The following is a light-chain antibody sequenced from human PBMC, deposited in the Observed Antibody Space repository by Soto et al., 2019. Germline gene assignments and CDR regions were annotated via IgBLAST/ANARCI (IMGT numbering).Light chain of an antibody. Sequence: LTQPASVSGSPGQSITISCTGTSSDVGGYNYVSWYQHHPGKAPKLIIYDVSNRPSGVSNRFSGSKSGNTASLTISGLQPEDEADYYCSSYTTSNTRQIVFGTGTRVTVL. V-gene: IGLV2-14*03. J-gene: IGLJ1*01. CDR3: SSYTTSNTRQIV. CDR2: DVS. CDR1: SSDVGGYNY.